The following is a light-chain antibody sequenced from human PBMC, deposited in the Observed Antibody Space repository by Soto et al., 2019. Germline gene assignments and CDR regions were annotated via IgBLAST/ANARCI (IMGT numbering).Light chain of an antibody. CDR2: TNN. CDR1: SSNIGSNY. CDR3: SAWDDSLSGHVV. V-gene: IGLV1-47*01. Sequence: QSVLTQPPSASGTPGQRVTISCSGSSSNIGSNYVYWYQQLPGTAPKLLIYTNNQRPSGVPDRFSGSKSGTSASLASSGLRSEDEADYYCSAWDDSLSGHVVFGGGTKVTVL. J-gene: IGLJ2*01.